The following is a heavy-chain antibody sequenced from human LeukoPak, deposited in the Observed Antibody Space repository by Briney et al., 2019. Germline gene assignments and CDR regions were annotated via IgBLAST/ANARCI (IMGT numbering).Heavy chain of an antibody. CDR3: ARGVDNDFDY. J-gene: IGHJ4*02. D-gene: IGHD5-12*01. V-gene: IGHV1-3*01. Sequence: ASVKVSCKASGYTFSNYAMHWVRQAPGQRPEWMGWINAGNGNTKYSQKFQGRVTITRDTSASTAYMELSSLRSEDTAVYYCARGVDNDFDYWGQGTLVTVSS. CDR2: INAGNGNT. CDR1: GYTFSNYA.